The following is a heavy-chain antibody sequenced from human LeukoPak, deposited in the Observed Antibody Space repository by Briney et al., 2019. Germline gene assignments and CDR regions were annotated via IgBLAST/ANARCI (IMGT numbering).Heavy chain of an antibody. Sequence: PSETLSLTCTVSGGSISSISHYWGWIRQPPGKGLEWIGYIYYSGSTNYNPSLKSRVTISVDTSKNQFSLKLSSVTAADTAVYYCASLSWPGRVAFDIWGQGTMVTVSS. CDR2: IYYSGST. V-gene: IGHV4-61*05. CDR3: ASLSWPGRVAFDI. J-gene: IGHJ3*02. D-gene: IGHD3-10*01. CDR1: GGSISSISHY.